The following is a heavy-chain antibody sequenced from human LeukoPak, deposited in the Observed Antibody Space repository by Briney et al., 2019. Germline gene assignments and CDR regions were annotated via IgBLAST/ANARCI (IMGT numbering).Heavy chain of an antibody. D-gene: IGHD3-10*02. CDR1: GFTVSSNY. CDR2: IYSGGST. Sequence: GGSLRLSCAASGFTVSSNYMSWVRQAPGKGLEWVSVIYSGGSTYYADSVKGRFTISRDNSKNTLYLQMNSLGAEDTAVYYCARVSTMIGYFDYWGQGTLVTVSS. V-gene: IGHV3-66*02. J-gene: IGHJ4*02. CDR3: ARVSTMIGYFDY.